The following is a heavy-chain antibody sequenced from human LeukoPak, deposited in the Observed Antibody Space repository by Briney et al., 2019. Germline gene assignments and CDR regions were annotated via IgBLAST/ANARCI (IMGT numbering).Heavy chain of an antibody. J-gene: IGHJ4*02. CDR3: ARDYGGSSPFDY. Sequence: SGGSLRLSCAASGFTFSSYAMSWVRQAPGKGLEWVSYISSSGSDIYYADSVKGRFTIPRDNAKNSLYLHMNSLRAEDTAVYYCARDYGGSSPFDYWGQGTLVTVSS. CDR1: GFTFSSYA. CDR2: ISSSGSDI. D-gene: IGHD4-23*01. V-gene: IGHV3-21*05.